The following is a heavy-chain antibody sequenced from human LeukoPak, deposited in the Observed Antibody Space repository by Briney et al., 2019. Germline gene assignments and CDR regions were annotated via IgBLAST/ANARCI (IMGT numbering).Heavy chain of an antibody. CDR3: AKDRLPLGYCSGGSCYFLEY. CDR1: GFTISSYA. CDR2: ISYDGSNE. V-gene: IGHV3-30*18. J-gene: IGHJ4*02. Sequence: PGGSLRLSCAASGFTISSYAMHWVRQTPGKGLEWVAVISYDGSNEYYAESVKGRFTISRDTSKNTLYLQMNSLRTEDTAVYYCAKDRLPLGYCSGGSCYFLEYWGQGILVTVSS. D-gene: IGHD2-15*01.